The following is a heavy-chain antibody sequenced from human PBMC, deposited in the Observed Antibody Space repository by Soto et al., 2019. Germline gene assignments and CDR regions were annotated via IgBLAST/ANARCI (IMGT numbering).Heavy chain of an antibody. J-gene: IGHJ4*02. CDR3: AHTLVAGLGYYFDY. D-gene: IGHD6-19*01. V-gene: IGHV2-5*02. CDR2: IYWDDDK. Sequence: SGPTLVNPTQTLTLTCTFSGFSLSTTRVGVGWIRQPPGKALEWLALIYWDDDKRYSPFLKSRLTITKDTSKNQVVLTMTNMDPMDTATYFCAHTLVAGLGYYFDYWGQGTLVTVSS. CDR1: GFSLSTTRVG.